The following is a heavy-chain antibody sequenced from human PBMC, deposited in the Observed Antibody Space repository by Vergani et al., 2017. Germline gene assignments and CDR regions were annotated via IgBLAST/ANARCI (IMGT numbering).Heavy chain of an antibody. J-gene: IGHJ4*02. D-gene: IGHD3-9*01. V-gene: IGHV1-69*02. Sequence: QVQLVQSGAEVKKPGSSVKVSCKASGGTFSSYTISWVRQAPGQGLEWMGRIIPILGIANYAQKFQGRVTITADKSTSTAYMELSSLRSEDTAVYYCARIVSPRARLVTPAFDYWGQGTLVTVSS. CDR1: GGTFSSYT. CDR2: IIPILGIA. CDR3: ARIVSPRARLVTPAFDY.